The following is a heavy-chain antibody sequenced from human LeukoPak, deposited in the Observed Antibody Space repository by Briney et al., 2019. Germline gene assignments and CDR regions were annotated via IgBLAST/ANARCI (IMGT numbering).Heavy chain of an antibody. J-gene: IGHJ4*02. V-gene: IGHV3-73*01. CDR3: MTVSHDTSGYYYVAFDY. CDR1: GFTFSGSA. D-gene: IGHD3-22*01. CDR2: IRSKANTYAT. Sequence: PGGSLRLSCAASGFTFSGSAVHWVRQASGRGLEWVGRIRSKANTYATTYAASVKGRFTISRDDPKNTAYLHVNSLKTEDTAMYYCMTVSHDTSGYYYVAFDYWGQGTLVTVSS.